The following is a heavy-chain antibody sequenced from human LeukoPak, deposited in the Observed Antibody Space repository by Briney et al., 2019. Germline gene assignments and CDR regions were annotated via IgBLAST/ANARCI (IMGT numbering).Heavy chain of an antibody. D-gene: IGHD2-2*01. Sequence: GGSLRLSCAASGFTFSSYAMSWVRQAPGRGLEWVSAISGSGGSTYYADSVKGRFTISRDISKNTLYLQMNSLRAEDTAVYYCAKEGYCGGTSCKYFDSWGQGTLVTVSS. CDR3: AKEGYCGGTSCKYFDS. CDR2: ISGSGGST. J-gene: IGHJ4*02. CDR1: GFTFSSYA. V-gene: IGHV3-23*01.